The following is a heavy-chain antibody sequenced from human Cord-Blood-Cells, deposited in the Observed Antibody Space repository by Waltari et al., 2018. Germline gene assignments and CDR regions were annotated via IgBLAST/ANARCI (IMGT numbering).Heavy chain of an antibody. D-gene: IGHD1-26*01. CDR1: GFTFSSYA. CDR3: ARVGGSYYFDY. Sequence: QVQLVESGGGVVQPGRSLRLSCAAPGFTFSSYAMPWVRQAPGKGLEWVAVISYDGSNKYYADSVKGRFTISRDNSKNTLYLQMNSLRAEDTAVYYCARVGGSYYFDYWGQGTLVTVSS. J-gene: IGHJ4*02. CDR2: ISYDGSNK. V-gene: IGHV3-30-3*01.